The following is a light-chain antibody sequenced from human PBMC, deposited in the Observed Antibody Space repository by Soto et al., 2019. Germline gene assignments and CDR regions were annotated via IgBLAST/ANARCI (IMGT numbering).Light chain of an antibody. CDR1: ESISSY. CDR3: PQSYSTLL. Sequence: DIQMTQSPCSLSASVGDRVTITCRTSESISSYLNWYQQKPGKAPKLLIYAASSLQSGVPSRFSGTGSGTDFTLTISSLQPEDFATYYCPQSYSTLLFGGGTKVEIK. J-gene: IGKJ4*01. CDR2: AAS. V-gene: IGKV1-39*01.